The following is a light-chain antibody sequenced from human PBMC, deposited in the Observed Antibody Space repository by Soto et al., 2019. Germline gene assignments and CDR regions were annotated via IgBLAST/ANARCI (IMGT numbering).Light chain of an antibody. V-gene: IGKV3-15*01. CDR3: HQYNNWPPIT. J-gene: IGKJ5*01. Sequence: EIVMTQSPATLSVSPGERATLSCRASQSVSSNLAWYQQKPCQAPRLLIYGASTRATGIPARFSGSGSGAAFTLTISSLQSEDFAVYYCHQYNNWPPITFGPGTRLEIK. CDR1: QSVSSN. CDR2: GAS.